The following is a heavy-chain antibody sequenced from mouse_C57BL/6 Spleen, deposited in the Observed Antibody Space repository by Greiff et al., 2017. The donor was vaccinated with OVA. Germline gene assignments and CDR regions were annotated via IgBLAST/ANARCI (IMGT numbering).Heavy chain of an antibody. CDR2: IDPNSGGT. CDR1: GYTFTSYW. V-gene: IGHV1-72*01. J-gene: IGHJ3*01. D-gene: IGHD1-1*01. CDR3: ARSFYCGSAWLAY. Sequence: VQLQQPGAELVKPGASVMLSCKASGYTFTSYWMHWVKQRPGRGLEWIGRIDPNSGGTKYNEKFKSKATLTVDKSSSTAYMQLSSLTSEDSAVYDDARSFYCGSAWLAYWGQGTLVTVSA.